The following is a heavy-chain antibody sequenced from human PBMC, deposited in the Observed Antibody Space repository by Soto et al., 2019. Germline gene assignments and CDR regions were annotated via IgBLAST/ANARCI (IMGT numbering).Heavy chain of an antibody. Sequence: GGSLRLACSASGFTFSSFGMHWVRQAPGKGLEWVAVIWYDGSNKYYADSVKGRFTISRDNSKNTLYLQMNGLRAEDTAVYYCARDTLNPYSSKYSDWFDPWGQGTLVTVSS. J-gene: IGHJ5*02. V-gene: IGHV3-33*01. D-gene: IGHD6-13*01. CDR1: GFTFSSFG. CDR2: IWYDGSNK. CDR3: ARDTLNPYSSKYSDWFDP.